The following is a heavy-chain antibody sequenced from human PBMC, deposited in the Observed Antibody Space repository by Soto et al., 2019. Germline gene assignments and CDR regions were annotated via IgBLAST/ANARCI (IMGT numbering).Heavy chain of an antibody. CDR2: ISSSSSYI. J-gene: IGHJ4*02. Sequence: GGSLRLSCAASGFTFSSYSMNWVRQAPGKGLEWVSSISSSSSYIYYADSVKGRFTISRDNAKNSLYLQMNSLRAEDTAVYYCARGPHHGPLEVVIAIRVREYYFDYWGQGTLVTVSS. D-gene: IGHD2-21*01. V-gene: IGHV3-21*01. CDR3: ARGPHHGPLEVVIAIRVREYYFDY. CDR1: GFTFSSYS.